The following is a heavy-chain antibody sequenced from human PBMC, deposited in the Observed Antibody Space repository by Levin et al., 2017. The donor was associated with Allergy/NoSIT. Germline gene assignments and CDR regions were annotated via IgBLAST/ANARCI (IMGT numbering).Heavy chain of an antibody. CDR3: TRAYCISTSCYYH. J-gene: IGHJ5*02. Sequence: GESLKISCAASGFTFSGSAMHWVRQASGKGLEWVGRIRSKANSYATAYAASVKGRFTISRDDSKNTAYLQMNSLKTEDTAVYYCTRAYCISTSCYYHWGQGTLVTVSS. V-gene: IGHV3-73*01. D-gene: IGHD2-2*01. CDR2: IRSKANSYAT. CDR1: GFTFSGSA.